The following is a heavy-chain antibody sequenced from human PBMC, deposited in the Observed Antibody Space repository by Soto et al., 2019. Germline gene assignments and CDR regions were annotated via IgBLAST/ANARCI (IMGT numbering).Heavy chain of an antibody. CDR2: IYYSGST. CDR3: ARAVAVAGPLRY. D-gene: IGHD6-19*01. Sequence: SETLSLTCTVSGGSISIYYCSLIRQPPGKGLEWIGYIYYSGSTNYNPSLKSRVTISVDTSKNQFSRKLSSVTAADTAVYYCARAVAVAGPLRYWGQGTLVTVSS. J-gene: IGHJ4*02. CDR1: GGSISIYY. V-gene: IGHV4-59*01.